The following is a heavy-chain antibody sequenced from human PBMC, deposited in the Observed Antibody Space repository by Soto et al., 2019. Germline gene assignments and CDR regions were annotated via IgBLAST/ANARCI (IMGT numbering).Heavy chain of an antibody. Sequence: SETLSLTCTFSGGSISSGGYYLSWIRQHPGKGLEWIGYIYYSGSTYYNPSLKSRVTISVDTSKNQFSLKLSSVTAADTAVYYCARVLRGMATIKVGAFDIWGQGTMVTVS. V-gene: IGHV4-31*03. CDR2: IYYSGST. CDR3: ARVLRGMATIKVGAFDI. J-gene: IGHJ3*02. D-gene: IGHD5-12*01. CDR1: GGSISSGGYY.